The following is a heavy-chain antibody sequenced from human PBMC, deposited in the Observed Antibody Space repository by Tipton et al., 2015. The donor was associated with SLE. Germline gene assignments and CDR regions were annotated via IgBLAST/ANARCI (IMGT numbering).Heavy chain of an antibody. CDR1: GGSISSSSYS. CDR3: ARDQLVGATTAANYYYYGMDV. CDR2: ISYSGTT. Sequence: TLSLTCSVSGGSISSSSYSWGWIRQSPGKELEWIGSISYSGTTYYNPSLKSRVTISVHTSKNQFSLRLSSVTAADTAMYYCARDQLVGATTAANYYYYGMDVWGQGTTVTVSS. V-gene: IGHV4-39*07. J-gene: IGHJ6*02. D-gene: IGHD1-26*01.